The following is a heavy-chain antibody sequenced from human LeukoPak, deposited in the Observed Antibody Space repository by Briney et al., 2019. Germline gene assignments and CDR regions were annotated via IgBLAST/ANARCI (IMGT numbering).Heavy chain of an antibody. CDR1: GFIFSSYA. V-gene: IGHV3-23*01. CDR3: ATTVTTSENYFDY. D-gene: IGHD4-17*01. J-gene: IGHJ4*02. Sequence: GGSLRLSCAASGFIFSSYAMSWVRQAPGKGLEWVSAISGSGGSTYYADSVKGRFTISRDNSKNTLYLQMNNLRAEDTAVYYCATTVTTSENYFDYWGQGTLVTVSS. CDR2: ISGSGGST.